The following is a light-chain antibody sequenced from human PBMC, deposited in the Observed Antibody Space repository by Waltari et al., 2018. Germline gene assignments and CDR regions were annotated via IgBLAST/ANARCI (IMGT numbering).Light chain of an antibody. J-gene: IGLJ3*02. CDR2: GKN. Sequence: SSELTQDPAVSGALGQTVRITCQGDSLRSYYASWYQQKPGQAPVLVIYGKNNRPSGIPDRFSGSSSGNTASLTITGAQAEDEAYYYCNSRDSSGNIWVFGGGTKLTVL. V-gene: IGLV3-19*01. CDR1: SLRSYY. CDR3: NSRDSSGNIWV.